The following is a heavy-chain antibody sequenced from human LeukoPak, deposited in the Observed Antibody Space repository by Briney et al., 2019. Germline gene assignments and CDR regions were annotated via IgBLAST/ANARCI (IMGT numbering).Heavy chain of an antibody. V-gene: IGHV3-74*01. CDR2: INSDGSST. J-gene: IGHJ4*02. CDR3: ARASVAGTNFDY. D-gene: IGHD6-19*01. CDR1: GFIFSSYG. Sequence: GGSLRLSCAASGFIFSSYGMHWVRQAPGKGLVWVSRINSDGSSTSYADSVKGRFTISRDNAKNTLYLQMNSLRAEDTAVYYCARASVAGTNFDYWGQGTLVTVSS.